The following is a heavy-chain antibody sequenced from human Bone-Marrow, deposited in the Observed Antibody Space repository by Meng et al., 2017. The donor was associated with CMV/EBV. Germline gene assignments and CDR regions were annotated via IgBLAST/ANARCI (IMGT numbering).Heavy chain of an antibody. CDR3: ARGGYNYGFDP. CDR1: GLTCTRYW. Sequence: LSCAASGLTCTRYWMYWVRQAPGKGLVWVSHVKTDGNTIYADSVKGRFTISRDNAKNTLFLQMNSLRAEDTAVYYCARGGYNYGFDPWGQGTLVTVSS. D-gene: IGHD3-10*01. CDR2: VKTDGNT. J-gene: IGHJ5*02. V-gene: IGHV3-74*01.